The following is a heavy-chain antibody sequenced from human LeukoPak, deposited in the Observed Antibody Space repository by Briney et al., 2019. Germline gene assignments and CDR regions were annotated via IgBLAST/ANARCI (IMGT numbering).Heavy chain of an antibody. V-gene: IGHV4-39*01. CDR1: GGSISTSSYY. J-gene: IGHJ4*02. CDR2: IYYSGST. D-gene: IGHD5-18*01. Sequence: PSETLSLTCTVSGGSISTSSYYWGWIRQPPGKGLECIGNIYYSGSTYYNPSLKSRVTISVDTSKNQFSLKLSSVTAADTAVYYCATRRLWLGYWGQGTLVTVSS. CDR3: ATRRLWLGY.